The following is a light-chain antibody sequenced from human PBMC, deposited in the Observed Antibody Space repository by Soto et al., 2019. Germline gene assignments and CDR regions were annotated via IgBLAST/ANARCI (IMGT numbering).Light chain of an antibody. CDR2: GNS. J-gene: IGLJ3*02. Sequence: VVTELLSLAGAPRQRFTISCTGSRCNIGAGDDVHRDQQLSGTDPKLLISGNSNRPSGVPDRFSGSKSGTSASLAITGLQAEDEADYYCQSYDSSRSVWVFGGGTKLAVL. CDR3: QSYDSSRSVWV. V-gene: IGLV1-40*01. CDR1: RCNIGAGDD.